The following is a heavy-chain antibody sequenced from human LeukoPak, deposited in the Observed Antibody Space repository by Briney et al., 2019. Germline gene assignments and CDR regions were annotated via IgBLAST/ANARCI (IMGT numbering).Heavy chain of an antibody. Sequence: SETLSLTCAVSGVSFNDYYWSWVRQTPGKGLEWIGEINHSGYTNDSPSLKSRVTLSIDTSRKQFSLNLRSVTVADTGIYYCTKRTRGHDYWGQGTLVTVSS. CDR2: INHSGYT. J-gene: IGHJ4*02. CDR1: GVSFNDYY. D-gene: IGHD3-16*01. CDR3: TKRTRGHDY. V-gene: IGHV4-34*01.